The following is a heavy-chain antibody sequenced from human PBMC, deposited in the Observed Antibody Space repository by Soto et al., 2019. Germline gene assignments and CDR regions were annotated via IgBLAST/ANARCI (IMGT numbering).Heavy chain of an antibody. CDR1: GFTFSSYG. J-gene: IGHJ4*02. V-gene: IGHV3-30*18. CDR3: AKDPVDY. Sequence: GGSLRLSCAASGFTFSSYGMHWVRQAPGKGLEWVVVISYDGSNKYYADSVKGRFTISRDNSKNTLYLQMNSLRAEDTAVCYCAKDPVDYWGQGTLVTVSS. CDR2: ISYDGSNK.